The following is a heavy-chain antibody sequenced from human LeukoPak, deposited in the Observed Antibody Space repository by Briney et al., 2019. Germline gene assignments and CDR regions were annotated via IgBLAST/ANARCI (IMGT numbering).Heavy chain of an antibody. J-gene: IGHJ4*02. D-gene: IGHD3-10*01. Sequence: GGSLRLSCAASGFTFSSYSMNWVRQAPWKGLEWVSYISSSSSTIYYADSVKGRFTISRDNAKNSLYLQMNSLRAEDTAVYYCARDGILWFGELLSHFDYWGQGTLVTVSS. CDR2: ISSSSSTI. CDR3: ARDGILWFGELLSHFDY. CDR1: GFTFSSYS. V-gene: IGHV3-48*04.